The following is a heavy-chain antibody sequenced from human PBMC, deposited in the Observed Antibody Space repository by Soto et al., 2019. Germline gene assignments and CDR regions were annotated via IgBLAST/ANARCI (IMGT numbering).Heavy chain of an antibody. J-gene: IGHJ4*02. CDR2: IYPGDSDT. CDR3: ARGPPDYGSGSYYGNY. Sequence: PGECLKISCKGSGYSFTSYWIGWVRQMPGKGLEWMGIIYPGDSDTRYSPSFQGQVTISADKSISTAYLQWSSLKASDTAMYYCARGPPDYGSGSYYGNYWGQGTLVTVSS. CDR1: GYSFTSYW. V-gene: IGHV5-51*01. D-gene: IGHD3-10*01.